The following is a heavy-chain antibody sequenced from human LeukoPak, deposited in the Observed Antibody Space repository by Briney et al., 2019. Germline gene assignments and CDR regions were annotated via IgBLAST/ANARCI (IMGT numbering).Heavy chain of an antibody. CDR1: GGSISSSSYY. J-gene: IGHJ6*03. CDR2: IYYSGTT. Sequence: PSETLSLTCTVSGGSISSSSYYWGWIRQPPGKGLECIGHIYYSGTTYYNPSLKSRVTISLDTSENQFSLRLTSVTAADTAVYYCARGSSSWLDYYIDVWAKGTTVTVSS. D-gene: IGHD6-13*01. CDR3: ARGSSSWLDYYIDV. V-gene: IGHV4-39*07.